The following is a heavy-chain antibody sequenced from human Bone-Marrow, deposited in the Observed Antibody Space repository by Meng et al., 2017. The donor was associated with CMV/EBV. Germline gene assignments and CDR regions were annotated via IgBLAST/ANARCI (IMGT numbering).Heavy chain of an antibody. CDR3: ARHRRGDCISTNCHHPNDY. CDR1: GSSFTSYW. D-gene: IGHD2-2*01. CDR2: IYPGDSDT. V-gene: IGHV5-51*01. J-gene: IGHJ4*02. Sequence: GGSLRLSFKGSGSSFTSYWIGWVRQMHGKGLEWMGIIYPGDSDTRYSTSFQGQVTIPADKSISTAYLEWNSLKASDTAMYYCARHRRGDCISTNCHHPNDYWGQGTLVTVSS.